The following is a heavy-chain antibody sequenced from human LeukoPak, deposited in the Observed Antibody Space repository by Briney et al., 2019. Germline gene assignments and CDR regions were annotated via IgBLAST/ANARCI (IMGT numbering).Heavy chain of an antibody. CDR3: AKSIVGATGEAFDI. CDR1: GFTFSNYG. J-gene: IGHJ3*02. V-gene: IGHV3-30*18. Sequence: GGSLRLSCAASGFTFSNYGMHWVRQAPGKGLEWVAVISFDGSNKYYADSVKGRFTISRDNSKNTLYLQMNSLRAEDTAVYYCAKSIVGATGEAFDIWGQGTMVTVSS. CDR2: ISFDGSNK. D-gene: IGHD1-26*01.